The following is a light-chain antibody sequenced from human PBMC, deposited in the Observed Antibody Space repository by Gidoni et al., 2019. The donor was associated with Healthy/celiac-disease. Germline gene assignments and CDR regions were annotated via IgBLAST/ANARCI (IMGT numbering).Light chain of an antibody. CDR1: QTVLYRSNNKNY. Sequence: DIVMTQSPDSLAVSLGERATINCKSSQTVLYRSNNKNYLTWYQQKPGQPPKLLIYWASTRESGVPDRFNGSGSGTDFTLTISSLQAEDVAVYYCQQYYSTPYTFGQXTKLEIK. J-gene: IGKJ2*01. CDR2: WAS. V-gene: IGKV4-1*01. CDR3: QQYYSTPYT.